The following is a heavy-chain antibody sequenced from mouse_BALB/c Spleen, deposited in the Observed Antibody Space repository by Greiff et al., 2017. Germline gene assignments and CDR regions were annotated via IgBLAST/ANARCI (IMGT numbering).Heavy chain of an antibody. CDR3: ARCPYDYDDYYAMDY. J-gene: IGHJ4*01. V-gene: IGHV1-9*01. D-gene: IGHD2-4*01. CDR1: GYTFSSYW. CDR2: ILPGSGST. Sequence: QVQLKQSGAELMKPGASVKISCKATGYTFSSYWIEWVKQRPGHGLEWIGEILPGSGSTNYNEKFKGKATFTADTSSNTAYMQLSSLTSEDSAVYYCARCPYDYDDYYAMDYWGQGTSVTVSS.